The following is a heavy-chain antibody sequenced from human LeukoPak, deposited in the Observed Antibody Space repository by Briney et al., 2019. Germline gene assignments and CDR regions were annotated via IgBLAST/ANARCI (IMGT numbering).Heavy chain of an antibody. V-gene: IGHV4-59*01. CDR2: VYYSGST. Sequence: KASETLSLTCTVSGGSISSYYWSWIRQPPGKGLEWIGYVYYSGSTNYNPSLKSRVTISVDTSKNQFSLSLSSVTAADTAVYYCARPVAGYVYYFDYWGQGTLVTVSS. J-gene: IGHJ4*02. D-gene: IGHD6-19*01. CDR3: ARPVAGYVYYFDY. CDR1: GGSISSYY.